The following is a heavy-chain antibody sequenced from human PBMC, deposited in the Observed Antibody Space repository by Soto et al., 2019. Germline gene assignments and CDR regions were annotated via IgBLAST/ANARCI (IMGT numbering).Heavy chain of an antibody. D-gene: IGHD2-2*01. CDR2: IYWDDDE. J-gene: IGHJ4*02. CDR1: GFSLSTTAVG. Sequence: QITLKESGPTLVKPTQTLTLTCTFSGFSLSTTAVGVGWIRQPPGKALEWLALIYWDDDERYSPSLKSRLTITKDTSKNQVVLTMTNVDPVDTATYYCALGSCSSADCYPNPYLDYWGQGILVTVSS. CDR3: ALGSCSSADCYPNPYLDY. V-gene: IGHV2-5*02.